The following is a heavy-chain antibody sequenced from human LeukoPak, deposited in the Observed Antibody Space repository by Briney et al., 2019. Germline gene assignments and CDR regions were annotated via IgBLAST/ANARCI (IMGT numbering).Heavy chain of an antibody. V-gene: IGHV4-31*03. J-gene: IGHJ5*02. CDR2: IYYSGST. CDR1: GGSISSGGYY. D-gene: IGHD1-26*01. CDR3: ARVCVGSKNNWFDP. Sequence: PSETLSLTCTVSGGSISSGGYYWSWIRQHPGKGLEWIGYIYYSGSTYYNPSLKSRVTISVDTSKNQFSLKLSSVTAADTAVYYCARVCVGSKNNWFDPWGQGTLVTVSS.